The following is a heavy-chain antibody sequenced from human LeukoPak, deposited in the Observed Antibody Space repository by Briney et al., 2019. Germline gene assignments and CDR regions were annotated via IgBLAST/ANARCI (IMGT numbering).Heavy chain of an antibody. J-gene: IGHJ4*02. CDR3: AREIVHSGGGC. D-gene: IGHD2-15*01. CDR2: ITPKNGDT. CDR1: GYTFTDYS. Sequence: ASVKVSCKASGYTFTDYSIHWVRQAPGQGLEGMGWITPKNGDTSYTQNFEGRVTMTRDTSINTAHLELRRLTSDDTAVYFCAREIVHSGGGCWGQGTKVIVS. V-gene: IGHV1-2*02.